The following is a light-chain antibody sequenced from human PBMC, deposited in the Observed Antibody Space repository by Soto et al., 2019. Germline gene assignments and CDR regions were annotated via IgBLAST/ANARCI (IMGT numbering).Light chain of an antibody. CDR3: QQYVTSPWA. CDR2: GAS. V-gene: IGKV3-20*01. J-gene: IGKJ1*01. Sequence: EIVMTQSASTLSLSPWERATLSFSASQSVSSSVAWYQQKPGQAPRLLIDGASNRATGIPDRFSGSGSGTDFTLTISRLEPEDFAVYYCQQYVTSPWAFGQGTKVDIK. CDR1: QSVSSS.